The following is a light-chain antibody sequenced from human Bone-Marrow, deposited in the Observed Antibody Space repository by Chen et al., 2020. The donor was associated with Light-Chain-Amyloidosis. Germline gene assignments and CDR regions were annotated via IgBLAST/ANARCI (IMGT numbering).Light chain of an antibody. CDR1: NIGSKS. CDR2: DDS. CDR3: QVWDSSGDHWV. J-gene: IGLJ3*02. V-gene: IGLV3-21*02. Sequence: SYVLTQPPSVSVAPGQTARITCGGNNIGSKSVHWYQQKPGQAPVLVVYDDSGRPSGIPERFSGSNSGNTATLTISRVEAGDEADYYCQVWDSSGDHWVFGGGTKLTVL.